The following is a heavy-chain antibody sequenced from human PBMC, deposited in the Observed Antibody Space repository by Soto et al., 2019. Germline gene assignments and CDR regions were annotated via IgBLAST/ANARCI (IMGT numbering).Heavy chain of an antibody. D-gene: IGHD2-2*01. CDR2: IRSKAYGGTT. J-gene: IGHJ6*03. Sequence: PGGSLRLSCTASGFTFGDYAMSWFRQAPGKGLEWVGFIRSKAYGGTTEYAASVKGRFTISRDDSKSIAYLQMNSLKTEDTAVYYCTRVGDSSTPGKHYYYYMDVWGKGTTVTVSS. CDR3: TRVGDSSTPGKHYYYYMDV. CDR1: GFTFGDYA. V-gene: IGHV3-49*03.